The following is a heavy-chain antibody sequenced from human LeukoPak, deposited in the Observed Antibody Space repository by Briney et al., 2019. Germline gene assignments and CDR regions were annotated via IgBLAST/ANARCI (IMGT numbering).Heavy chain of an antibody. CDR1: GFTLSSYW. CDR3: ATGSRSSGRYYLDY. J-gene: IGHJ4*02. Sequence: GGSLRLPCAASGFTLSSYWMSWVRQAPGKGLERVANIKQDGSEKYYVDSVKGRFTISRDNAKNSLYLQMNSLRAEDTAVYYCATGSRSSGRYYLDYWGQGTLVTVSS. CDR2: IKQDGSEK. D-gene: IGHD6-19*01. V-gene: IGHV3-7*01.